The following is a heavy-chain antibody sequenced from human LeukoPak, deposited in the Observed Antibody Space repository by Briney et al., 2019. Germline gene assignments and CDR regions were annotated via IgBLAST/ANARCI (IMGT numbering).Heavy chain of an antibody. J-gene: IGHJ4*02. CDR3: AKDRLEYFDWLLYYY. V-gene: IGHV3-23*01. CDR1: GFTFSSYA. CDR2: ISGSGGST. Sequence: GGSLRLSCAASGFTFSSYAMSWVRQAPGKGLEWVSAISGSGGSTYYADSVKGRFTISRDNSKNTLYLQMNSLRAEDTAVYYCAKDRLEYFDWLLYYYWGQGTLVTVSS. D-gene: IGHD3-9*01.